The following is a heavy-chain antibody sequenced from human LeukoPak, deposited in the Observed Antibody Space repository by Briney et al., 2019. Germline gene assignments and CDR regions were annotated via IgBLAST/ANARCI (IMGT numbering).Heavy chain of an antibody. J-gene: IGHJ3*02. CDR3: ARSVWFGEVDAFDI. V-gene: IGHV1-2*06. D-gene: IGHD3-10*01. Sequence: ASVKVPCKASGYTFTGYYMHWVRQAPGQGLEWMGRINPNSGGTNYAQKFQGRVTMTRDTSISTAYMELSRLRSDDTAVYYCARSVWFGEVDAFDIWGQGTMVTVSS. CDR2: INPNSGGT. CDR1: GYTFTGYY.